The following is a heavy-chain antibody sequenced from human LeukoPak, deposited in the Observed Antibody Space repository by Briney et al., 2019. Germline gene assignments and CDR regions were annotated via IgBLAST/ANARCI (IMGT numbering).Heavy chain of an antibody. CDR3: ARVQDYGDYPDY. J-gene: IGHJ4*02. CDR2: INPNSGGT. Sequence: GASVKLSCKASGYTFTGYYLHWVRQAPGQGLEWMGWINPNSGGTNYAQKFQGRVTMTRDTSISTAYMELSRLRSDDTAVYYCARVQDYGDYPDYWGQGTLVTVSS. CDR1: GYTFTGYY. V-gene: IGHV1-2*02. D-gene: IGHD4-17*01.